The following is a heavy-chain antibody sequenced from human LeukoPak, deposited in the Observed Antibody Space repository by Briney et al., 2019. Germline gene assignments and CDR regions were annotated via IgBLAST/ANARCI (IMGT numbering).Heavy chain of an antibody. CDR3: ARDGGIIRFGGQDV. CDR1: GFTFSDYW. V-gene: IGHV3-7*01. Sequence: GGSLRLSCAASGFTFSDYWLSWVRPAPGKGLEWVANMNRDGGERNYVDSMKGRITISRDNAKNSLYLQMNSLRVEDTAVYYCARDGGIIRFGGQDVWGQGTTVTVS. D-gene: IGHD3-16*01. CDR2: MNRDGGER. J-gene: IGHJ6*02.